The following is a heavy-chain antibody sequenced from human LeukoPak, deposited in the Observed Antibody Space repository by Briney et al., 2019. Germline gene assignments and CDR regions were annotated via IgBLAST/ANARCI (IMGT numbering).Heavy chain of an antibody. CDR3: AKPPGVYDSSGWNWFDP. CDR2: ISYDGSNK. Sequence: PGGSLRLSCAASGFTFSSYGMHWVRQAPGKGLEWVAVISYDGSNKYYADSVKGRFTISRDNSKNTLYLQMNSLRAEDTAVYYCAKPPGVYDSSGWNWFDPWGQGTLVTVSS. CDR1: GFTFSSYG. J-gene: IGHJ5*02. D-gene: IGHD3-22*01. V-gene: IGHV3-30*18.